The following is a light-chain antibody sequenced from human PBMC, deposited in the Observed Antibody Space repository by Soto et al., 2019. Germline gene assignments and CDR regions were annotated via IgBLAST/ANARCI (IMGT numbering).Light chain of an antibody. CDR3: SSYTSSSTLKV. Sequence: QSVLTQPASVSGSPGQSITISCTGTSSDVGGYNYVSWYQQHPGKAPKLMIYDVSNRPSGVSNRFSGSKSGNTASLTISGLQAEGEADYYCSSYTSSSTLKVFGTRTKVTVL. CDR1: SSDVGGYNY. CDR2: DVS. V-gene: IGLV2-14*01. J-gene: IGLJ1*01.